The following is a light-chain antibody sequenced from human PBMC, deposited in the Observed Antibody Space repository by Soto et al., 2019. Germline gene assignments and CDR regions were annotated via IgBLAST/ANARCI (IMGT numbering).Light chain of an antibody. Sequence: DIQMTQSPFSLSASVGDRVTITCRASQSISSYLNWYQQKPGKPPKLLIYAAVSLQSGIPSRFSAYGSGTDFTLTISSLQPEDFATYYCQQTYSSPQWTVGQGTKVDIK. V-gene: IGKV1-39*01. CDR2: AAV. J-gene: IGKJ1*01. CDR1: QSISSY. CDR3: QQTYSSPQWT.